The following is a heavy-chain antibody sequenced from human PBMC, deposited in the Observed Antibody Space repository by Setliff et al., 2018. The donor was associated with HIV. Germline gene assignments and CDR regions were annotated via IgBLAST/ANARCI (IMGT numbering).Heavy chain of an antibody. V-gene: IGHV4-31*01. CDR3: ARVSQDLLGAFDI. CDR2: IYYSGST. CDR1: GDSINSGDYY. Sequence: PSETLSLTCTVSGDSINSGDYYWTWIRHHPRKGLEWIGYIYYSGSTNYNPSLKSLVIISVDSSKNQFFLKLTSVTAADTAMYYCARVSQDLLGAFDIWGQGTMVTVSS. J-gene: IGHJ3*02. D-gene: IGHD7-27*01.